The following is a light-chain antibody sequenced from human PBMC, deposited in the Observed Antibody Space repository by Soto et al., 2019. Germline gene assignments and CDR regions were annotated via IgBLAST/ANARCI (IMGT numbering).Light chain of an antibody. Sequence: IQLTQSPSSLSASVGDRVTITCRASQGISSYLGWYQQKPGKAPNLLIYDASTLHSGVPSRFSGGGSGTEFTLTISSLQSEDFAVYYCQQYNNWPKTFGQGTKVDNK. CDR1: QGISSY. CDR2: DAS. V-gene: IGKV1-9*01. CDR3: QQYNNWPKT. J-gene: IGKJ1*01.